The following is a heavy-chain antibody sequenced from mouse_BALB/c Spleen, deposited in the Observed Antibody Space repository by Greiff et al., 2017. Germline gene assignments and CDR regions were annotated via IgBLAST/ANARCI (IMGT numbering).Heavy chain of an antibody. CDR2: IYPGNSDT. J-gene: IGHJ1*01. Sequence: VQLKQSGTVLARPGASVKMSCKASGYTFTSYWMHWVKQRPGQGLEWIGAIYPGNSDTSYNQKFKGKAKLTAVTSTSTAYMELSSLTNEDSAVYYCTRSGDYDSYWYFDVWGAGTTVTVSS. CDR1: GYTFTSYW. V-gene: IGHV1-5*01. CDR3: TRSGDYDSYWYFDV. D-gene: IGHD2-4*01.